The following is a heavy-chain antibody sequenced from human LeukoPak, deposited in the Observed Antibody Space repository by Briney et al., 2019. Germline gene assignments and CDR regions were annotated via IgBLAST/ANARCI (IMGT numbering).Heavy chain of an antibody. CDR1: GFTFSSYS. CDR3: ARDPESTYCSGGSCYPYYFDY. D-gene: IGHD2-15*01. CDR2: ISSSSSYI. J-gene: IGHJ4*02. V-gene: IGHV3-21*01. Sequence: GGSLRLSCAASGFTFSSYSMNWVRQAPGKGLEWVSSISSSSSYIYYADSVKGRFTISSDNAKNSLYLQMNSLRAEDTAVYYCARDPESTYCSGGSCYPYYFDYWGQGTLVTVSS.